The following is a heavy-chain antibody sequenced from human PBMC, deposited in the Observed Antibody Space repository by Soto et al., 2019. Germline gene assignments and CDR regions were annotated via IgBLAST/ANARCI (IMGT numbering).Heavy chain of an antibody. CDR3: ARRARPDFYYMAV. CDR2: ISSNGVGT. Sequence: PGESLRLSCAASGFTLRGYAMDWVRQAPGKGLEYVSGISSNGVGTYYANSVQGRFTISRDNSKNTVYLQMGSLRPEDMAVYYFARRARPDFYYMAVWGKGTTVTVSS. V-gene: IGHV3-64*01. CDR1: GFTLRGYA. J-gene: IGHJ6*03. D-gene: IGHD6-6*01.